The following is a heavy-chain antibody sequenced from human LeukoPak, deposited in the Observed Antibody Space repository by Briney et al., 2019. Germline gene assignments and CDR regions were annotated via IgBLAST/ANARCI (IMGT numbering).Heavy chain of an antibody. D-gene: IGHD4-23*01. CDR3: ARDRYGGNPYYFDY. V-gene: IGHV3-48*03. CDR2: ISSSGSTI. CDR1: GFTFSSYE. J-gene: IGHJ4*02. Sequence: GGSLRLSCAASGFTFSSYEMNWVRQVPGKGLEWVAYISSSGSTIYYADSVKGRLTISRDNAKNSLYLQMNSLRAEDTAVYYCARDRYGGNPYYFDYWGQGTLVTVSS.